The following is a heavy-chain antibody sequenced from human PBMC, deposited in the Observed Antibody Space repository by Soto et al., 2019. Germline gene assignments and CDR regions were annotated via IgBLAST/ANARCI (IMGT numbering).Heavy chain of an antibody. D-gene: IGHD3-10*01. CDR2: IRSNTDGGTT. CDR1: GFTFTKAW. CDR3: YASGSYLGDDY. J-gene: IGHJ4*02. V-gene: IGHV3-15*07. Sequence: EVQVVESGGGLVKPGGSLRLSCVASGFTFTKAWMNWIRQAPGKGLEWVGRIRSNTDGGTTEYAATVTGRFSISRDDSENTVYLQMKGLKTEDTALYYCYASGSYLGDDYRGQGALVTVSS.